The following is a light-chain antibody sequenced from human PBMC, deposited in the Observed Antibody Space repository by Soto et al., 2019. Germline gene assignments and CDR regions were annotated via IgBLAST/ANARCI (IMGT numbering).Light chain of an antibody. CDR1: QTVINNQ. Sequence: DIVLTQSPGTLSFSPGERATLSCRASQTVINNQLAWYQQTPGQAPRLLIYAASSRATGIPDRFRGRGSGTDFTLTITRLEPEDAAMYYCQQYGSSGGITFGHGTRLETK. J-gene: IGKJ5*01. CDR2: AAS. CDR3: QQYGSSGGIT. V-gene: IGKV3-20*01.